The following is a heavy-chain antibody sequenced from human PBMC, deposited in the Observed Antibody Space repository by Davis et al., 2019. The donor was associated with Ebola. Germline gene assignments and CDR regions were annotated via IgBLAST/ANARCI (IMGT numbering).Heavy chain of an antibody. Sequence: AASVKVSCKASGGTFSSYTISWVRQAPGQGLEWMGRINPFLDIANYAQKFQGRVTITADKSTSTAYMELSSLRSADTAVYYCARGYSSGWYDYFDYWGQGTLVTVSS. CDR2: INPFLDIA. V-gene: IGHV1-69*02. D-gene: IGHD6-19*01. J-gene: IGHJ4*02. CDR3: ARGYSSGWYDYFDY. CDR1: GGTFSSYT.